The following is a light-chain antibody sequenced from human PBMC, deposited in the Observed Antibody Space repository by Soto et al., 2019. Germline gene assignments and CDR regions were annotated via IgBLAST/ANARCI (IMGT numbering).Light chain of an antibody. CDR2: DVT. V-gene: IGLV2-14*03. J-gene: IGLJ3*02. Sequence: QSALTQPASVSGWPGQSITISCTGARSDVGGHNYVSWYQHSPGKAPKLLIYDVTNRPSGVSNRVSGSKSGNTASLTISGLQAEDEVDYYCYAYTSSGTVVFGGGTKVTVL. CDR1: RSDVGGHNY. CDR3: YAYTSSGTVV.